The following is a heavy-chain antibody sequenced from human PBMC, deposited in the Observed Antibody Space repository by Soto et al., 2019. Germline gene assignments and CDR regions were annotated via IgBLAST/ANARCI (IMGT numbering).Heavy chain of an antibody. Sequence: PGESLKISCNASGYSFSSYWIGWVRQIPGKGLEWMGIIFPDDSETRYSPSFQGKVSISVDKSITTAYLQWSSLKASDTAMYYCARRLYDTSGYRYFDFWGQGTLVTVYS. V-gene: IGHV5-51*01. J-gene: IGHJ4*02. D-gene: IGHD3-22*01. CDR2: IFPDDSET. CDR3: ARRLYDTSGYRYFDF. CDR1: GYSFSSYW.